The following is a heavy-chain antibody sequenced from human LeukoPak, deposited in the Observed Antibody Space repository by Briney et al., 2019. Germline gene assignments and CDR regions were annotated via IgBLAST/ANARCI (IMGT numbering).Heavy chain of an antibody. CDR3: AKASWVSSTDAVR. D-gene: IGHD3-16*01. J-gene: IGHJ4*02. CDR2: IRGNGET. Sequence: GGSLRLSCAASGFSFSSFAMSWVRQGPARGLEWVSSIRGNGETFHAGSVKGRFTLSSDSSRNTVYFQLNNLRVEDTAIYYCAKASWVSSTDAVRWGQGTLVTVSS. V-gene: IGHV3-23*01. CDR1: GFSFSSFA.